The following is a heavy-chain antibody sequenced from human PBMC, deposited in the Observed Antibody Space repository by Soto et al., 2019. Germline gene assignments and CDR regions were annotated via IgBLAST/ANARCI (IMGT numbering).Heavy chain of an antibody. Sequence: PSETLSLTCTVSGGSISSYYWSWIRQPPGKGLEWIGYIYYSGSTNYNPSLKSRVTISVDTSKNQFSLKLSSVTAADTAVYYCARLGAAAGTRRALDYWGQGTLVPVSS. CDR3: ARLGAAAGTRRALDY. V-gene: IGHV4-59*08. CDR1: GGSISSYY. J-gene: IGHJ4*02. D-gene: IGHD6-13*01. CDR2: IYYSGST.